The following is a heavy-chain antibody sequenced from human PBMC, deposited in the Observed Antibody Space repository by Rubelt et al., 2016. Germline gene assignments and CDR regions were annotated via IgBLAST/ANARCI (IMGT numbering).Heavy chain of an antibody. CDR2: LSGSGGST. J-gene: IGHJ4*02. CDR1: GFTFSFYA. CDR3: ARDLNWAFDY. Sequence: EVQLVESGGGLLQPGGSLRLSCAASGFTFSFYAMSWVRQAPGKGLELVSALSGSGGSTYYADSVKGRFTISRDNSRNQLYMQMNSLRAEDTALYYCARDLNWAFDYWGQGTLVTVSS. V-gene: IGHV3-23*04. D-gene: IGHD7-27*01.